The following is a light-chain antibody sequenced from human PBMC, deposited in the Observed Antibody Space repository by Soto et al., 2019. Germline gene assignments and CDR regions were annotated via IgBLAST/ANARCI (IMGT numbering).Light chain of an antibody. CDR3: AAWDDTLDEYV. J-gene: IGLJ1*01. CDR2: RTF. Sequence: QAVVTQPPSASGTPGQRVTISCSGSASNIGSKTVDWYQHLPGTAPKLLIHRTFQRPSGVPARFSGSKSDTSASLAISGLQSEDEADYYCAAWDDTLDEYVFGTGTKLTVL. V-gene: IGLV1-44*01. CDR1: ASNIGSKT.